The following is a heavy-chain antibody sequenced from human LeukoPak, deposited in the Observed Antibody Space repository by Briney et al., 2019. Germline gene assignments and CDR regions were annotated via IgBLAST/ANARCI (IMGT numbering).Heavy chain of an antibody. CDR3: ARNRYGSSLDAFDI. Sequence: GGSLRLSCAASGFTFSSYSMNWVRQAPGEGLEWVSSISSSSTYIYYADSVKGRFTISRDNAKNSLHLQMNSLRAEDTAVYYCARNRYGSSLDAFDIWGQGTVVTVSS. D-gene: IGHD6-13*01. J-gene: IGHJ3*02. V-gene: IGHV3-21*01. CDR2: ISSSSTYI. CDR1: GFTFSSYS.